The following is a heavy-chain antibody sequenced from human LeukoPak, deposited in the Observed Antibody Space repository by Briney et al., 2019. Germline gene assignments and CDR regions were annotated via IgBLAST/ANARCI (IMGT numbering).Heavy chain of an antibody. CDR2: ISAYNGNT. D-gene: IGHD3-16*01. J-gene: IGHJ4*02. V-gene: IGHV1-18*01. CDR1: GYTFTSYG. Sequence: ASVKVSCKASGYTFTSYGISWVRQAPGQGLEWMGWISAYNGNTNYAQKLQGRVTMTTDTSTSTAYMELRSLRSDDTAVYYCARDHFLYGATWFGFDYWGQGTLVTVSS. CDR3: ARDHFLYGATWFGFDY.